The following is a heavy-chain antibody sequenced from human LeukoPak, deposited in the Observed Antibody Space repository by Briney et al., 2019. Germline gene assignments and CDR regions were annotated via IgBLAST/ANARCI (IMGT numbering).Heavy chain of an antibody. J-gene: IGHJ4*02. CDR2: IHYSGTPT. CDR3: AAGGDDAKEGY. CDR1: GASITSGRYY. Sequence: SETLSLTCSVYGASITSGRYYGGWMRQAPGKGLEWIGTIHYSGTPTFYNPSLESRVSLFSDTSRNDFSLRLRSVTAADTAVYYCAAGGDDAKEGYWGQGTLVTVSS. D-gene: IGHD3-16*01. V-gene: IGHV4-39*02.